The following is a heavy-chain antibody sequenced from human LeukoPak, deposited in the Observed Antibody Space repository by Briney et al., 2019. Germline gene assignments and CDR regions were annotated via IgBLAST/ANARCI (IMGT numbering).Heavy chain of an antibody. CDR2: INHSGST. V-gene: IGHV4-34*01. CDR3: ARRPPGTAGSYYDSSGYSSDY. CDR1: GGSFSGYY. Sequence: SETLSLTCAVYGGSFSGYYWSWIRQPPGKGLEWLGEINHSGSTNYNPSLKSRVTISVDTSKNQFSLKLSSVTAADTAVYYCARRPPGTAGSYYDSSGYSSDYWGQGTLVAVSS. D-gene: IGHD3-22*01. J-gene: IGHJ4*02.